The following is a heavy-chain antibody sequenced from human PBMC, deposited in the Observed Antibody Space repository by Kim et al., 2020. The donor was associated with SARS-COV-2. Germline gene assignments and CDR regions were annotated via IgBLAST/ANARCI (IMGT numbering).Heavy chain of an antibody. Sequence: GGSLRLSCAASGFTFSSYAMNWVRQAPGKGLEWVAVISYDGSNKYYADSVKGRFTISRDNSKNTLYLQMNSLRAEDTAVYYCARVGDYGDYVDNWFDPWGQGTLVTVSS. V-gene: IGHV3-30*04. CDR2: ISYDGSNK. CDR1: GFTFSSYA. CDR3: ARVGDYGDYVDNWFDP. J-gene: IGHJ5*02. D-gene: IGHD4-17*01.